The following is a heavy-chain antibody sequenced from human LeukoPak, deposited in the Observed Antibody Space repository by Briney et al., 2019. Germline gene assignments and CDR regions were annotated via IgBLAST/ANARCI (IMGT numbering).Heavy chain of an antibody. V-gene: IGHV4-34*01. Sequence: GSLRLSCAASGFTFSSYWMSWIRQPPGKGLEWIGEINPRGSTNYNPSLKSRVTLSADTSKNQFSLTLNSVTAADTAVYYCARRRLGYYFDYWGQGTLVTVSS. CDR2: INPRGST. CDR1: GFTFSSYW. D-gene: IGHD5-24*01. J-gene: IGHJ4*02. CDR3: ARRRLGYYFDY.